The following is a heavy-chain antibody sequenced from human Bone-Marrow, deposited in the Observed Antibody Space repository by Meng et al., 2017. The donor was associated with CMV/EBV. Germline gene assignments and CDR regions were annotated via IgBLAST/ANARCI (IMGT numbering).Heavy chain of an antibody. V-gene: IGHV4-34*01. CDR2: INHSGST. Sequence: SETLSLTCAVSGGSFSGYYWSWIRQPPGKGLEWIGEINHSGSTNYNPSLKSRVTISVDTSKNQFSLKLSPVTAADTAVYYCARCSYYYYGMDVWGQGTTVTGSS. CDR1: GGSFSGYY. J-gene: IGHJ6*01. CDR3: ARCSYYYYGMDV. D-gene: IGHD2-15*01.